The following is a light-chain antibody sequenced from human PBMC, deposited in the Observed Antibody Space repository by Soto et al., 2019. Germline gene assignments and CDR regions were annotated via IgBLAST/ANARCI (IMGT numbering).Light chain of an antibody. J-gene: IGKJ4*01. V-gene: IGKV3-20*01. Sequence: VLTQSPGTLSLSPGERATLSCRASQSVDRSDIAWHQQKPGQAPRLLIYSTSIRAAGIPDRFSVSGSGTDFSLTISRLEPEDFAVYYCQHFGRSPLTFGGGTKVEIK. CDR3: QHFGRSPLT. CDR1: QSVDRSD. CDR2: STS.